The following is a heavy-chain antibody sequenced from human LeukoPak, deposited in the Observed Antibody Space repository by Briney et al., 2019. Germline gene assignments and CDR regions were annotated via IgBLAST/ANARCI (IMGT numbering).Heavy chain of an antibody. Sequence: SETLSLTCTVSGASMDGYFWSWIRQPPGKGLEWIGFICSGGDTSYSPSLRSRLTIAVDTSKSQFSLKLYSVTAADTAVYYCARAGGSGWYGKLDPWGQGTLVTVSS. J-gene: IGHJ5*02. CDR1: GASMDGYF. CDR3: ARAGGSGWYGKLDP. V-gene: IGHV4-4*09. D-gene: IGHD6-19*01. CDR2: ICSGGDT.